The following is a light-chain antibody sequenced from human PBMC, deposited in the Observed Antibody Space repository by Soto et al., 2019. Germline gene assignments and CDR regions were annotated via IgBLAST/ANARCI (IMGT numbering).Light chain of an antibody. J-gene: IGLJ1*01. Sequence: QLVLTQPPSASGTPGQRVTISCSGSSSNIGSNTVNWYQQLPGTAPKLLIYNNNQRPSGVPDRFSGSKSGTSASLAISGLQSEDEAHYYCAAWDDSLNGLVFGTGTKLTVL. V-gene: IGLV1-44*01. CDR2: NNN. CDR3: AAWDDSLNGLV. CDR1: SSNIGSNT.